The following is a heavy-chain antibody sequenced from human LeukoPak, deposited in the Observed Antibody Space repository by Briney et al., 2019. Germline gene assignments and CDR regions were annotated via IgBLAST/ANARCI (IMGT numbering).Heavy chain of an antibody. J-gene: IGHJ4*02. CDR3: ARDSRGYYDSSGYFDY. Sequence: SETLSLTCTVSGGSISSYYWSCIRQTPGKAREWMAYIYYSGSTKYNPSLKSRVSITVDTSKNQFSLKLSSVTTADTAVYYCARDSRGYYDSSGYFDYWGQGTLVTVSS. CDR1: GGSISSYY. D-gene: IGHD3-22*01. CDR2: IYYSGST. V-gene: IGHV4-59*01.